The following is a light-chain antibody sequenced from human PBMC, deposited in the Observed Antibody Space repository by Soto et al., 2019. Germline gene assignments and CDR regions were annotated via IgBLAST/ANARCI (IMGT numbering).Light chain of an antibody. Sequence: EIVLAQSPGTLSLSPGERATLSCRASQTVDSNYLAWYQQSPGLAPRLLIYGASTRAAGVPNRFSGSGSGTDFTLTISRLEPEDSGLYYCHHYGRSLWTFGQGTKA. CDR2: GAS. CDR3: HHYGRSLWT. V-gene: IGKV3-20*01. CDR1: QTVDSNY. J-gene: IGKJ1*01.